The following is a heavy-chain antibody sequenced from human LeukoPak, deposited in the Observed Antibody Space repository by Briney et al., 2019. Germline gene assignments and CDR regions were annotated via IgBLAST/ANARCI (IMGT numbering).Heavy chain of an antibody. CDR3: ARWGGYSGYDWGDPRGSFDY. J-gene: IGHJ4*02. D-gene: IGHD5-12*01. CDR1: GFTVSSNY. V-gene: IGHV3-53*01. CDR2: TYSGGDT. Sequence: GGSLRLSCAASGFTVSSNYMSWVRQAPGKGLEWVSVTYSGGDTYYADSVKGRFTISRDNSKNTLYLQMNSLRADDTAVYYCARWGGYSGYDWGDPRGSFDYWGQGTLVTVSS.